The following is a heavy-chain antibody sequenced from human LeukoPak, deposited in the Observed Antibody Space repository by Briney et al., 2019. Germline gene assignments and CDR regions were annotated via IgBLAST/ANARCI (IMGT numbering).Heavy chain of an antibody. D-gene: IGHD6-19*01. CDR3: ARKDSSGTLDY. Sequence: SETLSLTCTVSGGSISSSSYYWGWIRQPPGKGLEWIGSIYYSGSTYYNPSLKSRVTISVDTSKNQFSLKLSSVTAADTAVYYCARKDSSGTLDYWGQGTLVTVSS. V-gene: IGHV4-39*01. CDR2: IYYSGST. J-gene: IGHJ4*02. CDR1: GGSISSSSYY.